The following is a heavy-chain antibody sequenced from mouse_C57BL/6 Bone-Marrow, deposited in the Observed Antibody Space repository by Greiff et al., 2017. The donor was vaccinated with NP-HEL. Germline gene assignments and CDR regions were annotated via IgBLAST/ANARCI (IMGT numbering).Heavy chain of an antibody. D-gene: IGHD1-2*01. V-gene: IGHV14-2*01. CDR1: GFNIKDSY. Sequence: EVQLQQSGAELVKPGASVKLSCTASGFNIKDSYMHWVKQRTEQGLEWIGRIDPEDGENKSAPKFQGKATITADTSSNTAYLQLSSLTSGDTSVYYCALITLRPWGTGTTVTVSS. CDR3: ALITLRP. CDR2: IDPEDGEN. J-gene: IGHJ1*03.